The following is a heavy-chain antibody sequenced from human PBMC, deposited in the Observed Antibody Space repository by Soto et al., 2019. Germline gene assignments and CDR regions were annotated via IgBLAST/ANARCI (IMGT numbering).Heavy chain of an antibody. CDR1: GGSISSGGYS. V-gene: IGHV4-30-2*01. D-gene: IGHD4-17*01. J-gene: IGHJ2*01. Sequence: PSETLSPTCAVSGGSISSGGYSWSWIRQPPGKGLEWIGYIYHSGSTYYNPSLKSRVTISVDRSKNQFSLKLSSVTAADTAVYYCASTTVVTPGSWYFDLWGRGTLVTVSS. CDR3: ASTTVVTPGSWYFDL. CDR2: IYHSGST.